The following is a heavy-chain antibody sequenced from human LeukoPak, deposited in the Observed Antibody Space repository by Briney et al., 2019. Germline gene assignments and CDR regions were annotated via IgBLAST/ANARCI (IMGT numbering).Heavy chain of an antibody. CDR3: VRDLILVWTPGDDFDF. V-gene: IGHV3-74*01. J-gene: IGHJ4*02. D-gene: IGHD3-16*01. CDR1: GFTFSSYW. CDR2: INSDGSST. Sequence: GGSLRLSCAASGFTFSSYWMHWVRQAPGKGLVWVSRINSDGSSTTYADSVKGRFIISRDNTKNSLYLQMNSLRAEDTAVYYCVRDLILVWTPGDDFDFWGQGTLVTVSS.